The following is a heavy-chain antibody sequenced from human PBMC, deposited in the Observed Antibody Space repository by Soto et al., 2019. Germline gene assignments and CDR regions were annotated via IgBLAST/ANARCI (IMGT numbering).Heavy chain of an antibody. CDR2: ISGSGGTT. D-gene: IGHD3-22*01. J-gene: IGHJ5*02. Sequence: GGSLRLSCAASGFTFSSYAMSWVRQAPGKGLEWVSAISGSGGTTYYTDSVKGRFTISRDNSENTLYLQMNSLRAEDTAIYYCAKGQSRYDNSGYFWVSWGQGTLVTVSS. CDR3: AKGQSRYDNSGYFWVS. CDR1: GFTFSSYA. V-gene: IGHV3-23*01.